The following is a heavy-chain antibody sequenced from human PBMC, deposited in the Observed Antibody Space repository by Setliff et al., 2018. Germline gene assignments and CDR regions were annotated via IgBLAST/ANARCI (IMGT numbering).Heavy chain of an antibody. Sequence: SETLSLTCSVSTASMTYYYWSWIRQPPGKGLGWIGHVYDTGFTKYSPSLKGRVTISMDTSVNEFSLRLTSVTAADTAMYYCASRDYYDNRGSLDFWGQGTLVTVSS. J-gene: IGHJ4*02. CDR2: VYDTGFT. D-gene: IGHD3-22*01. CDR3: ASRDYYDNRGSLDF. CDR1: TASMTYYY. V-gene: IGHV4-59*08.